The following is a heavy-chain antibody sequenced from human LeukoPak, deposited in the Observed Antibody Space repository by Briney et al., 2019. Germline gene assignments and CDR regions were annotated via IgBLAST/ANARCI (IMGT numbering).Heavy chain of an antibody. J-gene: IGHJ5*02. V-gene: IGHV4-31*03. D-gene: IGHD1/OR15-1a*01. Sequence: SGPTLVKPSQTLSLTCTVSGGPISRGGFYWSWIRQHPGKGLERIGHIYYSGNTYYNPSLKSRTTISVDTSKNQFSLKLSSVTAADTAVYYCARKQYLPHNWFDPWGQGTLVTVSS. CDR2: IYYSGNT. CDR1: GGPISRGGFY. CDR3: ARKQYLPHNWFDP.